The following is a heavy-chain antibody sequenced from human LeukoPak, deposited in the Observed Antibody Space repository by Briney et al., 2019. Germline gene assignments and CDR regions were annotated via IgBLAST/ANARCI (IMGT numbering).Heavy chain of an antibody. CDR2: IKQDGSEK. CDR3: ARDTYYYDSTRYYYMDV. J-gene: IGHJ6*03. CDR1: GFTFSSYW. D-gene: IGHD3-22*01. Sequence: PGGSLRLSCAASGFTFSSYWMSWVRQAPGKGLEWVANIKQDGSEKYYVDSVKGRFTISRDNAKNSLYLQMNSLRAEDTAVYYCARDTYYYDSTRYYYMDVWGKGTTVTVSS. V-gene: IGHV3-7*01.